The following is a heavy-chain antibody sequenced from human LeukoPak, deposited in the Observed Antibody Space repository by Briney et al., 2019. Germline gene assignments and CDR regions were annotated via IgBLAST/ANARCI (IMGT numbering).Heavy chain of an antibody. J-gene: IGHJ4*02. Sequence: SETLSLTCAVYGGSFSGYCWSWIRQPPGKGLEWIGEINHSGSTNYNPSLKSRVTISVDTSKNQFSLKLSSVAAADTAVYYCARGSTYYYDSSGYPQYFDYWGQGTLVTVSS. V-gene: IGHV4-34*01. CDR1: GGSFSGYC. D-gene: IGHD3-22*01. CDR2: INHSGST. CDR3: ARGSTYYYDSSGYPQYFDY.